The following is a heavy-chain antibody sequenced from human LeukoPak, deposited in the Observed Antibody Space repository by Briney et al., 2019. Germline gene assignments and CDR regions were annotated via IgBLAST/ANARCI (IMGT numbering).Heavy chain of an antibody. CDR1: GASIRSGDYY. Sequence: SQTLSLTCAVSGASIRSGDYYWSWIRQPPGKGLEWIGYIYDSGSTYYNPSLKSRITISVDTSENRFSLKLSSVTATDTAVYYCARDCSGGSCYGAFDIWGQGTMVTVSS. CDR2: IYDSGST. CDR3: ARDCSGGSCYGAFDI. V-gene: IGHV4-30-4*01. D-gene: IGHD2-15*01. J-gene: IGHJ3*02.